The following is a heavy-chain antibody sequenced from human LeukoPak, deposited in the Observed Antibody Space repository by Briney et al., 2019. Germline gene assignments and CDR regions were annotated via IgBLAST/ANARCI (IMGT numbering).Heavy chain of an antibody. CDR3: ARAGDSYGKDAFDI. D-gene: IGHD5-18*01. J-gene: IGHJ3*02. Sequence: GGSLRLSCAASGFTVSSSYMSWVRQAPGKGLEWVSVIYSGGSTYYADSVKGRFTISRDNSKNTLYLQMNSLRAEDTAVYYCARAGDSYGKDAFDIWGQGTTVTVSS. CDR1: GFTVSSSY. V-gene: IGHV3-53*01. CDR2: IYSGGST.